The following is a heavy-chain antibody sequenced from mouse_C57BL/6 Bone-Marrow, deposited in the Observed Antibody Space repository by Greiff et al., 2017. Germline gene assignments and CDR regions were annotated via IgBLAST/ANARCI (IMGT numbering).Heavy chain of an antibody. V-gene: IGHV1-69*01. CDR3: ASNCNDYDEYFDV. J-gene: IGHJ1*03. Sequence: QVQLQQPGAELVMPGASVKLSCKASGYTFTSYWMHWVKQRPGQGLEWIGEIDPSDSYTNYNQKFKGKSTLTVDKSSSTAYMQYSSLTSEDSAVYYCASNCNDYDEYFDVWGTGTTVTVSS. CDR1: GYTFTSYW. CDR2: IDPSDSYT. D-gene: IGHD2-4*01.